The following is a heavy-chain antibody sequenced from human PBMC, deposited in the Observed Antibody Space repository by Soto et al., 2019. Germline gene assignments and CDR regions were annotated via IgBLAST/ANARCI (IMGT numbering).Heavy chain of an antibody. CDR3: ARQGRNTKIVLVKHYAADF. CDR2: IYYDGTT. CDR1: SGSISSTSYY. J-gene: IGHJ6*02. D-gene: IGHD3-22*01. V-gene: IGHV4-39*01. Sequence: QLLLQEAGPRLVEPSEALSLTCTVSSGSISSTSYYWAWIRQPPGKGLEWIGAIYYDGTTYYTESLKIRVSISVDTSKNQFSLKVNSVTAADTAVYFCARQGRNTKIVLVKHYAADFWGQGTAVTVSS.